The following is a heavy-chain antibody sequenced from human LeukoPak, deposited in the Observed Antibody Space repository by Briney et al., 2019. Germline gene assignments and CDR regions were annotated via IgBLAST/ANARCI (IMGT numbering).Heavy chain of an antibody. CDR2: ISLSGGST. D-gene: IGHD3-22*01. CDR1: GFTFNKYA. J-gene: IGHJ4*02. V-gene: IGHV3-23*01. Sequence: PGGSLRLSCAASGFTFNKYAMAWVRQAPRKGLEWVSAISLSGGSTYYADSVKGRFTISKDNSKTTLYLQMNSLRAEDTAVYYCAKEGDYYNSIVPNYWGQGTLVTVSS. CDR3: AKEGDYYNSIVPNY.